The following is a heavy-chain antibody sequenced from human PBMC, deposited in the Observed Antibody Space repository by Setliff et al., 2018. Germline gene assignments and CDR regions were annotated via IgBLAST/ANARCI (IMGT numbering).Heavy chain of an antibody. D-gene: IGHD3-3*01. J-gene: IGHJ4*02. V-gene: IGHV4-59*11. CDR2: ISNRGST. CDR1: GDYISSQY. Sequence: SETLSLTCTVSGDYISSQYWSWIRQPPGKGLEWIGYISNRGSTDYNPSLKSRVTISEDASRSQFSLKLTSVTTADTAVYYCALSDHYPFYYDYWGLGTLVTVSS. CDR3: ALSDHYPFYYDY.